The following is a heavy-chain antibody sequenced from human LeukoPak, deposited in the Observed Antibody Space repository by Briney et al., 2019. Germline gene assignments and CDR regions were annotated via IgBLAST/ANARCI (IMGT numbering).Heavy chain of an antibody. Sequence: SDPLSLICTVSGGSISSYYWIWIRQPPGRGLECMGYIYYCGRTNYHPSLKRRVPISVDTSKNQFSRKLSSVTAADTAVYYCAREPLYYYDSSGYYYSWYFDLWGRGTLVTVSS. CDR2: IYYCGRT. D-gene: IGHD3-22*01. V-gene: IGHV4-59*01. CDR3: AREPLYYYDSSGYYYSWYFDL. J-gene: IGHJ2*01. CDR1: GGSISSYY.